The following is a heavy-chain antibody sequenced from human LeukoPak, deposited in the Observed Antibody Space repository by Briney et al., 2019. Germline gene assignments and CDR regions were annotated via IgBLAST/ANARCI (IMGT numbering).Heavy chain of an antibody. V-gene: IGHV4-59*01. Sequence: PSETLPLTCTVSGGSISSYYWSWIRQPPGKGLEWIGYIYYSGSTNYNPSLKSRVTISVDTSKNQFSLKLSSVTAADTAVYYCARLSRDGYIVDYWGQGTLVTVSS. CDR2: IYYSGST. CDR3: ARLSRDGYIVDY. J-gene: IGHJ4*02. D-gene: IGHD5-24*01. CDR1: GGSISSYY.